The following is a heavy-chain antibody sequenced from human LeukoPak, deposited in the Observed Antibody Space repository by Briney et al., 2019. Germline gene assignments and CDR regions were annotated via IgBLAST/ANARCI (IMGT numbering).Heavy chain of an antibody. Sequence: SETLSLTCTVSGGSISSYYWSWIRQPPGKGLEWIGYIYYSGSTNYNPSLKSRVTISVDTSKNQFSLKLSSVAAADTAVYYCARVAMGSVDYWGQGTLVTVSS. D-gene: IGHD5-18*01. CDR2: IYYSGST. J-gene: IGHJ4*02. CDR3: ARVAMGSVDY. V-gene: IGHV4-59*01. CDR1: GGSISSYY.